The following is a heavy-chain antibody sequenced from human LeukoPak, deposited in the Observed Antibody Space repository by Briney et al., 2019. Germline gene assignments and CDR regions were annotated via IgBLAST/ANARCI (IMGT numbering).Heavy chain of an antibody. D-gene: IGHD6-19*01. V-gene: IGHV1-24*01. CDR3: ATDLNEIVGYRSGWYDF. Sequence: GASVKVSCKASGGTFSSYAISWVRQAPGQGLEWMGVFDREDGETMYAQRFQGRVTMTEDTSTDTAYMELSSLTSEDTAVYFCATDLNEIVGYRSGWYDFWGQGTLVTVSS. CDR2: FDREDGET. J-gene: IGHJ4*02. CDR1: GGTFSSYA.